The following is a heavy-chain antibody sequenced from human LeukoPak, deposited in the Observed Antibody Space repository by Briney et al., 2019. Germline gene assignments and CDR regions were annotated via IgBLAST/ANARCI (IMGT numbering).Heavy chain of an antibody. CDR2: IKQDGSDR. J-gene: IGHJ4*02. CDR3: ARDVASWGGYTFAY. V-gene: IGHV3-7*01. CDR1: GFTFSSYW. Sequence: GGSLRLSCAASGFTFSSYWMSWVRQAPGKGLEWVANIKQDGSDRYYVDSVKGRFTISRDNGKNSLYLQMNSLRIDDTSVYFCARDVASWGGYTFAYWGQGTLATVSS. D-gene: IGHD5-12*01.